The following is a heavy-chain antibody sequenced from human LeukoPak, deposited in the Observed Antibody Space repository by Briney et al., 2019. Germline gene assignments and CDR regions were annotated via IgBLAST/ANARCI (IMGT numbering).Heavy chain of an antibody. V-gene: IGHV3-33*01. CDR2: IWYDGSNK. Sequence: PGRSLRLSCAASGFTFGSYDMHWVRQAPGKGLEWVAVIWYDGSNKYYADSVKGRFTISRDISKNTLYLQMNSLRAEDTAVYYCARHKDWTFEYWGQGTLVTVSS. CDR3: ARHKDWTFEY. J-gene: IGHJ4*02. CDR1: GFTFGSYD. D-gene: IGHD3/OR15-3a*01.